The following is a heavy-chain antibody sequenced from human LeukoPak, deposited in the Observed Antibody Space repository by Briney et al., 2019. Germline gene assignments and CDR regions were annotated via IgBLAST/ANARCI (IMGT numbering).Heavy chain of an antibody. D-gene: IGHD3-22*01. CDR1: GFTFSSYG. CDR2: IIGSGGST. V-gene: IGHV3-23*01. J-gene: IGHJ4*02. CDR3: AKNSVNYYDSSGYRY. Sequence: GGSLRLSCAASGFTFSSYGMSWVRQAPGKGLGWVSPIIGSGGSTYYADSVKGRFTISRDNSKNTLYLQMNSLRAEDTAVYYCAKNSVNYYDSSGYRYWGQGTLVTVSS.